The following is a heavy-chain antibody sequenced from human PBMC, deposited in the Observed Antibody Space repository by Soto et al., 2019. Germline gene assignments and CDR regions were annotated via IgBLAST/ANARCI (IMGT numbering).Heavy chain of an antibody. V-gene: IGHV3-30-3*01. CDR1: GFTFSSYA. CDR3: ARETQYSSSCLDY. CDR2: ISYDGSNK. Sequence: PGGSLRLSCAASGFTFSSYAMHWVRQAPGKGLEWVAVISYDGSNKYYADSVKGRFTISRDNSKNTLYLQMNSLRAEDTAVYYCARETQYSSSCLDYWGQGTLVTVSS. J-gene: IGHJ4*02. D-gene: IGHD6-13*01.